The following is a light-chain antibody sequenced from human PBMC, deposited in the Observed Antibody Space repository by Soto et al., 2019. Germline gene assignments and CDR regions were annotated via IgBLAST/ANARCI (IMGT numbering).Light chain of an antibody. V-gene: IGKV1-39*01. Sequence: DIQMTQSPSSLSASVGDRVTITCRASQSISSYLNWYQQKPVKAPKLLIYAASSLQSGVPSRFSGSVSGTDFTLTISSLQPEDFATYYCKQSYSTPPVTFGQGTKLEIK. CDR1: QSISSY. CDR3: KQSYSTPPVT. J-gene: IGKJ2*01. CDR2: AAS.